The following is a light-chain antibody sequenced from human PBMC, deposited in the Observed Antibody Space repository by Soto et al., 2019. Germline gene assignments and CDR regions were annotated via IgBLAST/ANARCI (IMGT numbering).Light chain of an antibody. CDR3: QQRSTWPLFT. CDR2: YAS. Sequence: LTQSPATLFLSPGEKATPSCRASQTFSRNLPCYQQKPGQAPRLLIYYASNRATGIPARFSGSGSGTDYTLTISSLEPEDFAVYYCQQRSTWPLFTFGGGTKVEI. CDR1: QTFSRN. V-gene: IGKV3-11*01. J-gene: IGKJ4*01.